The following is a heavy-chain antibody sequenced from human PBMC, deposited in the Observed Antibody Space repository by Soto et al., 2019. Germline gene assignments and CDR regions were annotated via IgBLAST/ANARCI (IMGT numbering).Heavy chain of an antibody. Sequence: QVQLVQSGAEVKKPGASVKVSCKASGYTFTSYYMHWVRQAPGQGLEWMGIINPSGGSTSYAQKFQGRVTMTRDTSTSTVYMELSRLRSEDTAVHYCASLKTYYYDSSGSPGGFDYWGQGTLVTVSS. D-gene: IGHD3-22*01. CDR2: INPSGGST. CDR1: GYTFTSYY. J-gene: IGHJ4*02. V-gene: IGHV1-46*01. CDR3: ASLKTYYYDSSGSPGGFDY.